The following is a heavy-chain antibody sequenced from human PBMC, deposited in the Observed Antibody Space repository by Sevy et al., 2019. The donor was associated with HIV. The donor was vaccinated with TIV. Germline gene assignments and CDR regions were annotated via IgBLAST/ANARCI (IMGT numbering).Heavy chain of an antibody. CDR2: IYPEDSET. Sequence: GESLKISCQGSGYSFTSHWIGWVCHMPGKGLEWMGIIYPEDSETRYSPSFQGQVTFSAEKSISTAYLQWSSLKASDTAMYYCATSRSGYFDSSGDYIYWGQGTLVTVSS. V-gene: IGHV5-51*01. D-gene: IGHD3-22*01. CDR1: GYSFTSHW. J-gene: IGHJ4*02. CDR3: ATSRSGYFDSSGDYIY.